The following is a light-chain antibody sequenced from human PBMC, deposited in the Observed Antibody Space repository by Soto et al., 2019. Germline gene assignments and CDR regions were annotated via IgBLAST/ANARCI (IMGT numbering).Light chain of an antibody. CDR2: QHS. CDR3: QAWDSSTDVV. V-gene: IGLV3-1*01. J-gene: IGLJ2*01. CDR1: KLGDKY. Sequence: SYELTQPPSVSVSPGQTASITCSGDKLGDKYACWYQQKQGQSPVLVIYQHSNRPSGIPERFSGSNSGNTATLTISGTQAMDEADYYCQAWDSSTDVVFGGGTKLTVL.